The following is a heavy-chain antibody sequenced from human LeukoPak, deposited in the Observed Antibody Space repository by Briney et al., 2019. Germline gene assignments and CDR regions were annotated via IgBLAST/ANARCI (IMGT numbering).Heavy chain of an antibody. J-gene: IGHJ1*01. CDR1: RYTFIDYY. CDR2: INPDSGDT. D-gene: IGHD3-22*01. V-gene: IGHV1-2*02. CDR3: ASKTYDSTGYYYFQH. Sequence: ASVKVSCKASRYTFIDYYIHWVRQAPGQGLEWIGWINPDSGDTNYAQQFQGRVTMTRDTSITTVYMDLSRLRFDDTAVYYCASKTYDSTGYYYFQHWGQGTLVTVSS.